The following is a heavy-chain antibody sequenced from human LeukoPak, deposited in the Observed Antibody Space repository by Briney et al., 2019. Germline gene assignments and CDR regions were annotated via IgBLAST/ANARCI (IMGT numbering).Heavy chain of an antibody. CDR2: INHSGST. V-gene: IGHV4-34*01. Sequence: SETLSLTCAVYGGSFSGHYWSWICQPPGKGLEWIGEINHSGSTDYNPSLKSRVNTSVDTSKNQFSLRLSSGTAADTAVYYCARYYSDFDAFDIWGQGTMVIVSS. CDR1: GGSFSGHY. D-gene: IGHD2/OR15-2a*01. J-gene: IGHJ3*02. CDR3: ARYYSDFDAFDI.